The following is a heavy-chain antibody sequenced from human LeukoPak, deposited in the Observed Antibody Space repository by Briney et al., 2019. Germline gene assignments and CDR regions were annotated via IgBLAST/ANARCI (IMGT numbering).Heavy chain of an antibody. D-gene: IGHD1-1*01. CDR3: AKYTTPYYFDY. V-gene: IGHV3-23*01. Sequence: GGSLRLSCEGSGFTFNNYVMNWVSQAHGEGMEWVSGVSGRGSSTYYADSVKGRFTISRDNSQNTVYLQMKSLRAEDTAIYFCAKYTTPYYFDYWGQGILVTVSS. J-gene: IGHJ4*02. CDR2: VSGRGSST. CDR1: GFTFNNYV.